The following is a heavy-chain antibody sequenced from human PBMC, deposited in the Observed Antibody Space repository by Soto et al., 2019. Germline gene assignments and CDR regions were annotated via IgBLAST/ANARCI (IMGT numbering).Heavy chain of an antibody. V-gene: IGHV1-69*06. CDR2: IIPIFGTA. CDR1: GGTFSSYA. Sequence: QVQLVQSGAEVKKPGSSVKVSCRASGGTFSSYAISWVRQAPGQGLEWMGGIIPIFGTANYAQKFQGRVTITADKSTSTAYMELSSLRSEDTAVSYCASPGQGLRDYDSSGYYFYWGQGTLVTVSS. J-gene: IGHJ4*02. D-gene: IGHD3-22*01. CDR3: ASPGQGLRDYDSSGYYFY.